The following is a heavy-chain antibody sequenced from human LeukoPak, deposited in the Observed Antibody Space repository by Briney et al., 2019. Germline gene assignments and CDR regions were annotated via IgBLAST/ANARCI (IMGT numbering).Heavy chain of an antibody. V-gene: IGHV3-23*01. CDR3: ADYGVSGVRNNFY. CDR1: GLAFSSYA. J-gene: IGHJ4*02. CDR2: ISVASNT. Sequence: PGGSLRLSCAASGLAFSSYAMSWVRQAPGKGLEWVSTISVASNTFYADSVKGRFTISRDNSRNTVYLQTTSLRADDTAVYYCADYGVSGVRNNFYWGQGTLVTVSS. D-gene: IGHD3-3*01.